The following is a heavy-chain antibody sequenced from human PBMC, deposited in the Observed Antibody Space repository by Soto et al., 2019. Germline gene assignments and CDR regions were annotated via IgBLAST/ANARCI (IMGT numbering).Heavy chain of an antibody. V-gene: IGHV3-64D*08. D-gene: IGHD2-2*01. CDR1: GFTFSSYA. CDR3: VKDLGCSSTSCYEGQSYYYYGMDV. Sequence: GGSLRLSCSASGFTFSSYAMHWVRQAPGKGLEYVSAISSNGGSTYYADSVKGRFTISRDNSKNTLYLQMSSLRAEDTAVYYCVKDLGCSSTSCYEGQSYYYYGMDVWGQGTTVTVSS. CDR2: ISSNGGST. J-gene: IGHJ6*02.